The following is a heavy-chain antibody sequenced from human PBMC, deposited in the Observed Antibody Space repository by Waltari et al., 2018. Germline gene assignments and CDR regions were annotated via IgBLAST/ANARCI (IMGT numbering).Heavy chain of an antibody. D-gene: IGHD6-13*01. CDR2: IIPILGIA. J-gene: IGHJ6*02. V-gene: IGHV1-69*04. Sequence: QVQLVQSGAEVKKPGPSVKVSCKASGGTLRSYAIRWVRPAPGQGLEWMGRIIPILGIANYAQKFQGRVTITADKSTSTAYMELSSLRSEDTAVYYCATIAAARRDYYYYGMDVWGQGTTVTVSS. CDR3: ATIAAARRDYYYYGMDV. CDR1: GGTLRSYA.